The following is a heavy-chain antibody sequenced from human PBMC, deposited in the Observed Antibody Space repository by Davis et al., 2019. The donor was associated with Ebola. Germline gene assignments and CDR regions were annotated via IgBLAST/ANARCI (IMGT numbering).Heavy chain of an antibody. CDR2: SYYSGST. CDR3: ASHLGYYYDSSGYYRTNYFDY. V-gene: IGHV4-59*04. Sequence: SETLSLTCAVSGGSFSGYYWSWIRQPPGKGLEWSGYSYYSGSTYSNPSLKSRVTISVDTSKTQFSLKLSSVTAADTAVYYCASHLGYYYDSSGYYRTNYFDYWGQGTLVTVSS. D-gene: IGHD3-22*01. CDR1: GGSFSGYY. J-gene: IGHJ4*02.